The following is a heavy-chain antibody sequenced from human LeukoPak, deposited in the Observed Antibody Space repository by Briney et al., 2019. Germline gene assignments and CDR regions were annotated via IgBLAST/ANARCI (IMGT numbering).Heavy chain of an antibody. J-gene: IGHJ4*02. V-gene: IGHV3-53*01. CDR3: TKLKGWYGDGYFDY. Sequence: GGSLRLSCAASGFSVSIKYMSWVRQPAGKGLEWVSVIYSGGTTFYADSVKGRFTISRDNSKNTLYLQINSLSPDDTAVYYCTKLKGWYGDGYFDYWGPGILVTVSS. CDR2: IYSGGTT. CDR1: GFSVSIKY. D-gene: IGHD6-19*01.